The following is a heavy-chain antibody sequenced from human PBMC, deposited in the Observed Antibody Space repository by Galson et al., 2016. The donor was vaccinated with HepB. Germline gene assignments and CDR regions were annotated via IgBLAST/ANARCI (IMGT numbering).Heavy chain of an antibody. CDR2: IDWDDDK. J-gene: IGHJ4*02. CDR3: ARIFAGTGDY. CDR1: GFSLHTSGMC. V-gene: IGHV2-70*01. Sequence: PALVKPTQTLTPTCTFSGFSLHTSGMCMSWIRQPPGKALEWLALIDWDDDKYYNTSLKTRLSISKDTSKNQVVLTMTNMDPVDTATYYCARIFAGTGDYWGQGTLVTVSS. D-gene: IGHD6-13*01.